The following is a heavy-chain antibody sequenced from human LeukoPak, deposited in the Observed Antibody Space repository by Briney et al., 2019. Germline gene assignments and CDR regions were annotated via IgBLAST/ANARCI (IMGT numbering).Heavy chain of an antibody. D-gene: IGHD1-26*01. J-gene: IGHJ4*02. CDR1: GYSFSSYW. Sequence: GESLKISCKDSGYSFSSYWIGWVRKMPGKGLEWMGIIYPGDSDTRYSPSFQGQVTISVDKSISTAYLQWSSLKASDTAMYYCARRPTLVGPNNYWGQGTLVTVSS. CDR2: IYPGDSDT. V-gene: IGHV5-51*01. CDR3: ARRPTLVGPNNY.